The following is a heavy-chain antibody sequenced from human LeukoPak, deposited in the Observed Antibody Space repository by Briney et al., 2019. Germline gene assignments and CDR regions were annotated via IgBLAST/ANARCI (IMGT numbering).Heavy chain of an antibody. CDR3: AKRSPGTYYAPPDY. CDR2: TSYDGSNK. J-gene: IGHJ4*02. V-gene: IGHV3-30*18. D-gene: IGHD3-10*01. CDR1: GFDFSAHC. Sequence: PGGSLRLSCAASGFDFSAHCMSWVRQAPGKGLEWVAVTSYDGSNKNYADSVKGLFTISRDNSKNTLYLQMNSLRAEDTAVYYCAKRSPGTYYAPPDYWGQGTLVTFSS.